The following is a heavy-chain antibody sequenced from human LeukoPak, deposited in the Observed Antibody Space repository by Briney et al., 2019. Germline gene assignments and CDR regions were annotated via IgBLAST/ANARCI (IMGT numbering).Heavy chain of an antibody. J-gene: IGHJ4*02. CDR1: GGTFSSYA. CDR2: IIPIFGTA. V-gene: IGHV1-69*05. CDR3: ARDEGIAVAGL. Sequence: ASVKVSCKASGGTFSSYAISWVRQAPGQGLKWMGRIIPIFGTANYAQKFQGRVTITTDESTSTAYMELSSLRSEDTAVYYCARDEGIAVAGLWGRGTLVTVSS. D-gene: IGHD6-19*01.